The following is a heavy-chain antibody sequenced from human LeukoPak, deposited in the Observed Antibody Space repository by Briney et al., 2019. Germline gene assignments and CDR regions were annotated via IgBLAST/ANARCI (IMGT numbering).Heavy chain of an antibody. V-gene: IGHV1-2*02. Sequence: ASVKVSCRASGYTFTAYYMHWVRQAPGQGLEWMGWISPNSGATSYAQKFQGRVTMVRDTSISTAYMELTSLRSDDTAMYYCAREISVSGTFSGLDSWGQGTLVTVSS. D-gene: IGHD3-3*02. CDR1: GYTFTAYY. CDR2: ISPNSGAT. J-gene: IGHJ4*02. CDR3: AREISVSGTFSGLDS.